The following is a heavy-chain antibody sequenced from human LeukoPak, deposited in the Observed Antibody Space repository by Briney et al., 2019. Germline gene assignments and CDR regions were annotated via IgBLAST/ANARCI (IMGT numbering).Heavy chain of an antibody. Sequence: GGSLRLSCAASGFRFSAYGMYWVRQAPGKGLEWVAFIQYDGSYYYYGDSVKGRFTISRDNSKNTLYLQMNSLRAEDTAVYYCSTYSSSQGHWGQGTLVTASS. V-gene: IGHV3-30*02. CDR2: IQYDGSYY. CDR1: GFRFSAYG. J-gene: IGHJ1*01. D-gene: IGHD6-6*01. CDR3: STYSSSQGH.